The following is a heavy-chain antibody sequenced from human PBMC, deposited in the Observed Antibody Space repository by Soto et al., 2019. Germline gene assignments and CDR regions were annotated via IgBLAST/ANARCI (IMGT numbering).Heavy chain of an antibody. J-gene: IGHJ6*02. CDR2: ISSSGSTI. CDR1: GFTFSDYY. Sequence: GGSLRLSCAASGFTFSDYYMSWIRQAPGKGLEWVSYISSSGSTIYYADSVKGRFTISRDNAKNSLYLQMNSLRAEDTAVYYCARAQVRGVSSYYYYGMDVWGQGTTVTVSS. V-gene: IGHV3-11*01. CDR3: ARAQVRGVSSYYYYGMDV. D-gene: IGHD3-10*01.